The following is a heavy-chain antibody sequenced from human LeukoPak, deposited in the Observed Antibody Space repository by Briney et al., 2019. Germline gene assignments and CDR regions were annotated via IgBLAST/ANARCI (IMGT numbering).Heavy chain of an antibody. J-gene: IGHJ3*02. CDR2: NSGSGGST. CDR3: AKVRIPVGATALLHAFDI. Sequence: GGSLRLSCAASGFTFSSYSMNWVRQAPGKGLECVSANSGSGGSTYYADSVKGRFTISRDNSKNTLYLQMNSLRAEDTAVYYCAKVRIPVGATALLHAFDIWGQGTMVTVSS. CDR1: GFTFSSYS. V-gene: IGHV3-23*01. D-gene: IGHD1-26*01.